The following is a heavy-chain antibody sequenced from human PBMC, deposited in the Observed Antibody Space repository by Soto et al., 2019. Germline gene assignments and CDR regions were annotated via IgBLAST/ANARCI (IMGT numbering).Heavy chain of an antibody. CDR2: INHSGRT. CDR1: GGSFSGYY. J-gene: IGHJ4*02. V-gene: IGHV4-34*01. D-gene: IGHD6-19*01. Sequence: QVQLQQWGAGLLKPSETLSLTCAVYGGSFSGYYWSWIRQPPGKGLEWIGEINHSGRTNNNPSLKSRLTISVDTSKNQFSLKLSSVTAADTAVYYCARGYSSGWYYYWGQGTLVTVSS. CDR3: ARGYSSGWYYY.